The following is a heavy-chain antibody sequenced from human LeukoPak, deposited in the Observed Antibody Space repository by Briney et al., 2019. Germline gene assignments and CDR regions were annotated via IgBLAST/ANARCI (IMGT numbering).Heavy chain of an antibody. V-gene: IGHV4-59*08. D-gene: IGHD6-6*01. CDR1: GGSVSNYY. CDR3: ARHFAYSSSSYFDY. Sequence: SETLSLTCSVSGGSVSNYYSSWIRQPPGKGLGWIGYVYYTGSTNYNPSLKSRVTMFEDKSKNQFSLRLYSVTVADTAVYYCARHFAYSSSSYFDYWGQGSLVTVSS. CDR2: VYYTGST. J-gene: IGHJ4*02.